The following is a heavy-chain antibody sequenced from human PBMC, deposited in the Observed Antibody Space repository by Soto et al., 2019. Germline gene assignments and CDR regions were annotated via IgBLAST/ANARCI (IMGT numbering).Heavy chain of an antibody. CDR2: IYESGTI. Sequence: QVPLQESGPGLVKPSQTLSLTCTVSGGSINGGRYYWNWIRQHPGKGLEWIGYIYESGTIDYNASLKSRVIISEDTSKNQFSLSLISVTAADTAVYYCARDRGFGMDAWGQGTMVIVSS. J-gene: IGHJ6*02. CDR1: GGSINGGRYY. V-gene: IGHV4-31*03. CDR3: ARDRGFGMDA.